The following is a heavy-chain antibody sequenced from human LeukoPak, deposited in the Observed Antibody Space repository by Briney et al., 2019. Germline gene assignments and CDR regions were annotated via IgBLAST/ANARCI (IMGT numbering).Heavy chain of an antibody. D-gene: IGHD3-22*01. CDR2: IKARGRII. Sequence: ASPKVSCKASGYTFTLYYMHWVRQAPGQGPEWMGIIKARGRIISYAQNLQGRVTMTRDTSTSTVYMELSSLRSEDTAVYYCARDSSGWVFDIWGQGTMVTVSS. V-gene: IGHV1-46*01. CDR1: GYTFTLYY. J-gene: IGHJ3*02. CDR3: ARDSSGWVFDI.